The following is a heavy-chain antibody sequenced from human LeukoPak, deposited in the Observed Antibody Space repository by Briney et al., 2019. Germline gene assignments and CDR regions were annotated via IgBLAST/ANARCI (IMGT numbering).Heavy chain of an antibody. CDR1: GDSIRSDDYY. V-gene: IGHV4-30-4*08. CDR3: ARAGSASSSWYYFDY. CDR2: IFHSGST. D-gene: IGHD6-13*01. J-gene: IGHJ4*02. Sequence: SQTLSLTCTVSGDSIRSDDYYWSWIRQPPGKGLEWIGYIFHSGSTSYNPSLKSRVTISVDTSKNHFSLKLSSVTAADTAVYYCARAGSASSSWYYFDYWGQGTLVTVSS.